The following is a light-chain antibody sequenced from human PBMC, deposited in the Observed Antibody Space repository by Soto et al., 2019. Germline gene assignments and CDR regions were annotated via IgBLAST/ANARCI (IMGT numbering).Light chain of an antibody. CDR3: SSYTSIITLYV. Sequence: SGLTRPGCVSWSPGRSITISYTGTSSDGGGYNYVSWYQQHPGKAPKLMIYEVSNRPSGVSNRFSGSKSGNTASLTISGLQAEDEADYYCSSYTSIITLYVFGSGTKV. V-gene: IGLV2-14*01. CDR1: SSDGGGYNY. J-gene: IGLJ1*01. CDR2: EVS.